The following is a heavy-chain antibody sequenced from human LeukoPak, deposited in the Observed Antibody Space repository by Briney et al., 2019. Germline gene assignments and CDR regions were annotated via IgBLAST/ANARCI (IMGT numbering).Heavy chain of an antibody. D-gene: IGHD3-10*01. CDR3: ARGRVLLWFGESVGYFDY. Sequence: GASVKVSCKASGYTFTSYGISWVRQAPGQGLEWMGWISAYNGNTNYAQKLQGRVTMTTDTSTSTAYMELRSLRSDDTAVYYCARGRVLLWFGESVGYFDYWGQGTLVTVSS. J-gene: IGHJ4*02. V-gene: IGHV1-18*01. CDR2: ISAYNGNT. CDR1: GYTFTSYG.